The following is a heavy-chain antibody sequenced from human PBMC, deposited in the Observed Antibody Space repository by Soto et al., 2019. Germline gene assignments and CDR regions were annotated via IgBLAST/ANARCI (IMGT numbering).Heavy chain of an antibody. V-gene: IGHV1-18*01. D-gene: IGHD6-25*01. Sequence: ASVEVSCKASGYPFTSYGISWVRPAPGQGLEWMGWISAYNGNTNYAQKLQGRVTMTTDTSTSTAYMELRSLRSDDTAVDDCARDLDSSDPHEYWGQGTLGTVSS. CDR1: GYPFTSYG. CDR2: ISAYNGNT. J-gene: IGHJ4*02. CDR3: ARDLDSSDPHEY.